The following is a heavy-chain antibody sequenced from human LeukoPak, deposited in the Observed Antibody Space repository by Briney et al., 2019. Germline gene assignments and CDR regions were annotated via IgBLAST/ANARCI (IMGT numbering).Heavy chain of an antibody. V-gene: IGHV1-8*01. Sequence: ASVKVSCKTSGYTFASYDINWVRQATGQGLEWMGWMKPNSGDTGYAQKFQGRVTMTRDTSISTAYMELSSLRSEDTAVYYCARGYSPATISSRFDYWGQGTLVTVSS. CDR3: ARGYSPATISSRFDY. J-gene: IGHJ4*02. D-gene: IGHD5-12*01. CDR2: MKPNSGDT. CDR1: GYTFASYD.